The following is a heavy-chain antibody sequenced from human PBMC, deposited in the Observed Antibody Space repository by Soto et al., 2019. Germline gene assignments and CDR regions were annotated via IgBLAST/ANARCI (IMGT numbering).Heavy chain of an antibody. CDR3: AINMEGSGYY. CDR2: ISYDGSNK. Sequence: PGGSLRLSCAASGFSFSDYGMHWVRQAPGKGLEWVTVISYDGSNKYYADSVKGRFTISRDNSKNTLYLQMNSLRAEDTAVYYCAINMEGSGYYWGQGTLVTVSS. V-gene: IGHV3-30*03. D-gene: IGHD3-22*01. CDR1: GFSFSDYG. J-gene: IGHJ4*02.